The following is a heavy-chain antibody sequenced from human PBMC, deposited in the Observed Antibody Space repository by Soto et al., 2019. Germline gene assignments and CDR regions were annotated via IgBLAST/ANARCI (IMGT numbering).Heavy chain of an antibody. Sequence: PGGSLRLSCVASGFTFSNYGMHWARQAPGKGLEWVAAISPSGVSPYYTGSVKGRFTISRDNSKNTLYLQMNSLRAEDTAIYYCAKDPDLGSTSYFDYWGQGTLVTVSS. V-gene: IGHV3-23*01. CDR2: ISPSGVSP. D-gene: IGHD1-26*01. CDR3: AKDPDLGSTSYFDY. CDR1: GFTFSNYG. J-gene: IGHJ4*02.